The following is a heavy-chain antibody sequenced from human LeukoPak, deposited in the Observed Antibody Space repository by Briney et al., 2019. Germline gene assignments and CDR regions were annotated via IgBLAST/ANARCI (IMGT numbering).Heavy chain of an antibody. V-gene: IGHV3-53*01. CDR3: ARDAYHDWLSLGAFDI. D-gene: IGHD3-9*01. CDR2: IYSGGST. Sequence: PGGSLRLSCAASGFTVSSNYMSWVRQAPGKGLEWVSVIYSGGSTYYADSVKGRFTISRDNSKNTLYLQMNSLRAEDTAVYYCARDAYHDWLSLGAFDIWGQGTMVTVSS. CDR1: GFTVSSNY. J-gene: IGHJ3*02.